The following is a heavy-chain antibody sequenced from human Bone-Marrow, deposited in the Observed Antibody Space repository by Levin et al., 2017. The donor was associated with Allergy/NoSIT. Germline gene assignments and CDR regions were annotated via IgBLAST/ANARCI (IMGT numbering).Heavy chain of an antibody. D-gene: IGHD2-15*01. Sequence: PSGGSLRLSCAASGFTVSGNYFSWVRQAPGKGLEWVSVSYTGDATYYADSVKGRFTMSRDSSENTLYLQMNNLRAEDTAVYYCARHRGRRDLDFWGLGTLVTVSS. CDR2: SYTGDAT. V-gene: IGHV3-66*04. J-gene: IGHJ4*02. CDR1: GFTVSGNY. CDR3: ARHRGRRDLDF.